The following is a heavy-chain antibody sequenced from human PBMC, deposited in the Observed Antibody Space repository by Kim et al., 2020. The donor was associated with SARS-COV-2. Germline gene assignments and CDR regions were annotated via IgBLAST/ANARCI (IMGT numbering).Heavy chain of an antibody. J-gene: IGHJ5*02. D-gene: IGHD6-13*01. Sequence: SETLSLTCTVSGGSISSSSYYWGWIRQPPGKGLEWIGSIYYSGSTYYNPSLKSRVTISVDTSKNQFSLKLRSVTAADTAVYYCARRRFSTAAENWFDPWG. CDR1: GGSISSSSYY. V-gene: IGHV4-39*01. CDR2: IYYSGST. CDR3: ARRRFSTAAENWFDP.